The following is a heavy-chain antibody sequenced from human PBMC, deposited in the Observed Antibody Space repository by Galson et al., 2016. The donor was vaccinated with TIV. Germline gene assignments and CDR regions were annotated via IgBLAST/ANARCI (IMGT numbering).Heavy chain of an antibody. D-gene: IGHD5-12*01. Sequence: ETLSLTCTVSGGSMRDSYWSWIRQTPGKGLEWIGYVYYTGGTKYNPSLKSRVTISVDTSKNQFSLRLSSVPAADAAMYYCARDIGGYDFDYWGQGTLVAVSS. CDR2: VYYTGGT. J-gene: IGHJ4*02. CDR3: ARDIGGYDFDY. V-gene: IGHV4-59*01. CDR1: GGSMRDSY.